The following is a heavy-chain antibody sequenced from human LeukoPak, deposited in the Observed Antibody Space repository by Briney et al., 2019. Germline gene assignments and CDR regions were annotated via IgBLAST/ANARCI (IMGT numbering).Heavy chain of an antibody. D-gene: IGHD1-26*01. CDR3: AKDKGREGDY. CDR2: ISSDGSEE. Sequence: GRSLRLSCAASGFTFSHYGMHWVRQAQGKGLEWVAVISSDGSEEYYADSVKGRFTISRDNSKNTLYLQMSSLRVEDTAVYYCAKDKGREGDYWGQGNLVTVSS. V-gene: IGHV3-30*18. CDR1: GFTFSHYG. J-gene: IGHJ4*02.